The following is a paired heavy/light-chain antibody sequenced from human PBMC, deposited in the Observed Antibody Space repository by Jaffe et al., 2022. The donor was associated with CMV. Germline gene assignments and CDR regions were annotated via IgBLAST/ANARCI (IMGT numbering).Light chain of an antibody. Sequence: DMQMTQSPSSLSASVGDRVTITCQASHDIRNYLNWYQQKPGKAPKLLIYDASNLETGVPPRFSGSGYGTDFSFTISSLQPEDIATYYCQQYDDNITFGQGTRLEIK. J-gene: IGKJ5*01. CDR2: DAS. V-gene: IGKV1-33*01. CDR1: HDIRNY. CDR3: QQYDDNIT.
Heavy chain of an antibody. CDR3: ARQSSSGEWLEAFDI. CDR1: GGSFSGRNYH. D-gene: IGHD3-3*01. V-gene: IGHV4-39*01. Sequence: QLQLQESGPGLVKPSETVSLTCTVSGGSFSGRNYHWGWIRQPPGKGLEWLGSIHYTGSTHYNPSLRTRGTISVDTSNNQFSLRLRSVTAADTAMYYCARQSSSGEWLEAFDIWGQGTLVIVSS. CDR2: IHYTGST. J-gene: IGHJ3*02.